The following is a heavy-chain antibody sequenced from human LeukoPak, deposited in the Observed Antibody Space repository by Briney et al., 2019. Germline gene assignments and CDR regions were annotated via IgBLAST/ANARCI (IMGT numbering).Heavy chain of an antibody. CDR2: INYSGST. J-gene: IGHJ3*02. CDR3: ARSGYSYGADAFDI. Sequence: SETLSLTCAVYGGSFSGYYWSWIRQPPGKGLEWIGEINYSGSTNYNPSLKSRVTISVDTSKNQFSLKLSSVTAADTAVYYCARSGYSYGADAFDIWGQGTMVTVSS. D-gene: IGHD5-18*01. CDR1: GGSFSGYY. V-gene: IGHV4-34*01.